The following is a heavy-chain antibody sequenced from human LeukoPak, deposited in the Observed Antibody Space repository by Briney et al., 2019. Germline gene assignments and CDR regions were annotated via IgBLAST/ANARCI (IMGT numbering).Heavy chain of an antibody. CDR3: ARDQRYDILTGYYLEDNYAMDV. J-gene: IGHJ6*02. V-gene: IGHV3-48*03. D-gene: IGHD3-9*01. CDR2: ISSSGSTI. Sequence: PGGSLRLSCVASGFTFSSYEMNWVRQAPGKGLEWISYISSSGSTIYYADSVKGRFTISRDNAKNSMYLQMNSLRAEDTAVYYCARDQRYDILTGYYLEDNYAMDVWGQGTTVTVSS. CDR1: GFTFSSYE.